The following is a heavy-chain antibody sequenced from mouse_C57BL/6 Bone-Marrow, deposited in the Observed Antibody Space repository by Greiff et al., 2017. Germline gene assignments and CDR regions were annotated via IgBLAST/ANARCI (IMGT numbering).Heavy chain of an antibody. J-gene: IGHJ1*03. Sequence: EVQLMESGGGLVKPGGSLKLSCAASGFTFSSYTMSWVRQTPEKRLQWVAAISGGGGNTYYPDSVKGRFTISRDNDKSRLYLQMSSLRSEDTALYYWSRQVTTVLATKYFDDWGTGTTVTVSS. V-gene: IGHV5-9*01. CDR1: GFTFSSYT. CDR2: ISGGGGNT. CDR3: SRQVTTVLATKYFDD. D-gene: IGHD1-1*01.